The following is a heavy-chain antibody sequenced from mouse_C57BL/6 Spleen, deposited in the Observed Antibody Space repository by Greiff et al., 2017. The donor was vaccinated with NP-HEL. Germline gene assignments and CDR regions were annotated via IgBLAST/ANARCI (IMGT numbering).Heavy chain of an antibody. D-gene: IGHD3-2*01. CDR1: GFTFSDYG. J-gene: IGHJ1*03. V-gene: IGHV5-17*01. CDR3: ARDRKRGYFDV. CDR2: ISSGSSTI. Sequence: EVQVVESGGGLVKPGGSLKLSCAASGFTFSDYGMHWVRQAPEKGLEWVAYISSGSSTIYYADTVKGRFTIYRDNAKNTLFLQMTSLRSEDTAMYYCARDRKRGYFDVWGTGTTVTVSS.